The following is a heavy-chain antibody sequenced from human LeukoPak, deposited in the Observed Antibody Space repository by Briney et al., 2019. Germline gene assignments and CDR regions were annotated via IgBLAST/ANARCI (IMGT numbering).Heavy chain of an antibody. CDR3: AKDQEGASINWFDP. V-gene: IGHV4-59*01. J-gene: IGHJ5*02. Sequence: SETLSLTCTVSGGSISTYYWSWIRQPPGKGLEWIGYIYYSGSTNYNPSLKSRVTISVDTSKNQFSLNLNSVTAADTAVYYCAKDQEGASINWFDPWGQGTLVTVSS. CDR2: IYYSGST. CDR1: GGSISTYY. D-gene: IGHD1-26*01.